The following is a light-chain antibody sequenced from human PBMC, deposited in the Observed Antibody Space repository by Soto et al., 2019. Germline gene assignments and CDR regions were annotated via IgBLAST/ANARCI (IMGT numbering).Light chain of an antibody. CDR3: GPWDESLXGYV. CDR2: TDN. J-gene: IGLJ1*01. Sequence: QSFLTQPPSASGTPGQRVTISCSGGGSNIGINAVNWYQQFPGTDPKVLIYTDNELPSWVPDRFSGSKSGTSASLAINGLQSGDEADDHCGPWDESLXGYVLGTGTKVXV. V-gene: IGLV1-44*01. CDR1: GSNIGINA.